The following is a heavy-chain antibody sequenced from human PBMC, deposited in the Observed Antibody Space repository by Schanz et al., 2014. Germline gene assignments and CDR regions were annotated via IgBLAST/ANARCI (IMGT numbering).Heavy chain of an antibody. V-gene: IGHV3-7*05. CDR3: AKIERNED. Sequence: EVQLLESGGGLVQPGGSLRLSCVASGFTFSDYWMSWVRQAPGKGPEWVADIKHDGSVKDYVDSVEGRFTISRDNSKNTPYLQMNSLRAEDTAVYFCAKIERNEDWGQGTLXTVSS. J-gene: IGHJ4*02. CDR1: GFTFSDYW. D-gene: IGHD1-1*01. CDR2: IKHDGSVK.